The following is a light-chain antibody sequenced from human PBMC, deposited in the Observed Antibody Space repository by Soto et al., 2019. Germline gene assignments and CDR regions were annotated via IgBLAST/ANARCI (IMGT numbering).Light chain of an antibody. CDR3: QQYKSYSPWT. CDR1: QGISAW. Sequence: DIQMTQSPSTLSASVGDRVTITCRASQGISAWLAWDQQKPGKAPKLLIFDASTLESGVPSRFSGSGSGTEFTLTISSLQPDDFATYYCQQYKSYSPWTFGQGTKVEIK. CDR2: DAS. V-gene: IGKV1-5*01. J-gene: IGKJ1*01.